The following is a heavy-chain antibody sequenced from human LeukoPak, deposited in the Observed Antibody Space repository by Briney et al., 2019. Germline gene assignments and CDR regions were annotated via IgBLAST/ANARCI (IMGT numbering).Heavy chain of an antibody. CDR2: IYRGGST. CDR3: ARGGELPSAFDY. J-gene: IGHJ4*02. Sequence: GGSLRLSCAVSGFAVSSNHMSWVRQAPGKGLEWVSVIYRGGSTYYADSVKGRFTISRDNSKNTLFLQMNSLRAEDTAVYYCARGGELPSAFDYWGQGTLVTVSS. V-gene: IGHV3-53*01. D-gene: IGHD1-26*01. CDR1: GFAVSSNH.